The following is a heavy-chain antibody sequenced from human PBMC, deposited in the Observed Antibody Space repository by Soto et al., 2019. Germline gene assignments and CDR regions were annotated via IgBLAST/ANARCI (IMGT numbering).Heavy chain of an antibody. D-gene: IGHD1-26*01. V-gene: IGHV3-11*06. CDR3: ARERSGSYYVDY. CDR1: GFTFSDYY. CDR2: ISSSSSYT. J-gene: IGHJ4*02. Sequence: QVKLVESGGGLVKPGGSLRLSCAASGFTFSDYYMSWIRQAPGKGLEWVSYISSSSSYTNYADSVKGRFTISRDNAKNSLYLQMNSLRAEDTAVYYCARERSGSYYVDYWGQGTLVTVSS.